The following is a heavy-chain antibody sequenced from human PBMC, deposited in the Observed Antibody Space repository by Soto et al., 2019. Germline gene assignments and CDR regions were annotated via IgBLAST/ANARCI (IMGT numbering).Heavy chain of an antibody. CDR2: VNPIVGMS. CDR3: ATSYGSGSTHFDS. Sequence: QVQLVQSGAEVKKPGSSVKVSCTASGGTFNSYTLNWVRQAPGQRLEWVGRVNPIVGMSTSASKFQGRVTMTANNTTSIAYIALTGLKSKNTTVYYCATSYGSGSTHFDSWGQGTLVTVSS. D-gene: IGHD3-10*01. J-gene: IGHJ4*02. CDR1: GGTFNSYT. V-gene: IGHV1-69*02.